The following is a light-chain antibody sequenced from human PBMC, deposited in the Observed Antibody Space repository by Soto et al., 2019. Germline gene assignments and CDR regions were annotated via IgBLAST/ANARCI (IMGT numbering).Light chain of an antibody. CDR2: GAS. CDR3: QQYNDWPRT. J-gene: IGKJ1*01. CDR1: QSVSSN. V-gene: IGKV3-15*01. Sequence: EIVMTQSPSTFSVSPCERATLSFSASQSVSSNLAWYQQKPGQDPRLLIYGASTRANGIPARFSGSGSGTEFTLTISSLQYEDFAVYYCQQYNDWPRTFGQGTKVDI.